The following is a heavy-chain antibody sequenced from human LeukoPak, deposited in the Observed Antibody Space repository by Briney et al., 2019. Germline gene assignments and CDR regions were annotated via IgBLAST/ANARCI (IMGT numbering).Heavy chain of an antibody. CDR3: ASPHPSVAGQGRFDY. V-gene: IGHV4-39*07. CDR2: IYYSGST. D-gene: IGHD6-19*01. CDR1: GGSISSSSYY. J-gene: IGHJ4*02. Sequence: SETLSLTCTVSGGSISSSSYYWGWIRQPPGKGLEWIVSIYYSGSTYYNPSLKSRVTISVDTSKNQFSLKLSSVTAADTAVYYCASPHPSVAGQGRFDYWGQGTLVTVSS.